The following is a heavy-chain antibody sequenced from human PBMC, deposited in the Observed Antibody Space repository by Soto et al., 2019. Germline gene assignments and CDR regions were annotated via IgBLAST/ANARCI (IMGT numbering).Heavy chain of an antibody. J-gene: IGHJ4*02. V-gene: IGHV3-30*18. D-gene: IGHD1-1*01. CDR1: GFTFSSYG. CDR3: AKSVYNWNDGFFDY. Sequence: QVQLVESGGGVVQPGRSLRLSFAASGFTFSSYGMHWVRQAPGKGREWVAVISYDGNNKYYADSVKGRFTISRDNSKNTLYLQMNSLRAEDTAVYYCAKSVYNWNDGFFDYWGQGTLVTVSS. CDR2: ISYDGNNK.